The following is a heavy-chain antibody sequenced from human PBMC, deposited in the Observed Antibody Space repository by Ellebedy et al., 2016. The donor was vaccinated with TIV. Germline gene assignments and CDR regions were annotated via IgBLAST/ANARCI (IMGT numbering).Heavy chain of an antibody. D-gene: IGHD5-18*01. CDR2: INPSGGST. CDR3: ARGVSYGLEY. Sequence: ASVKVSCKASGYTFTSYGISWVRQAPGQGLEWMGTINPSGGSTSYAQKFQGRVTMTRGTSTSTVYMELSSLRSEDTAVYYCARGVSYGLEYWGQGTLVTVSS. V-gene: IGHV1-46*01. CDR1: GYTFTSYG. J-gene: IGHJ4*02.